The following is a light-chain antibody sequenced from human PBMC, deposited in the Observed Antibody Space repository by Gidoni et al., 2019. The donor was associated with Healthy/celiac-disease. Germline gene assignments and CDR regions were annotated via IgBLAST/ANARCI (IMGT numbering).Light chain of an antibody. Sequence: IQMTQSPSSLTASVADRVTITCQASQDISNYLNWYQQKPGKAPKHLIYDASNLETGVASRVSGSGAGTDFTFTISSLQPEDNASYYCQQYDNLPFGPXTKVDIK. CDR2: DAS. CDR1: QDISNY. CDR3: QQYDNLP. J-gene: IGKJ3*01. V-gene: IGKV1-33*01.